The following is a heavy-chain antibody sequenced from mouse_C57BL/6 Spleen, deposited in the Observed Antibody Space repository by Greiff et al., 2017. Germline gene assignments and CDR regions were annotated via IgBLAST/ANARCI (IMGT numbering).Heavy chain of an antibody. CDR3: SRGGTPGSSGYFDL. Sequence: EVQLVESGGDLVKPGGSLKLSCAASGFTFSSYGMSWVRQTPDKRLEWVATISSGGSYTYYPDSVKGRFTISRDNAKNTLYLQLSSLKSEDKAMYYCSRGGTPGSSGYFDLCATGTTVTVSS. D-gene: IGHD1-1*01. V-gene: IGHV5-6*01. J-gene: IGHJ1*03. CDR2: ISSGGSYT. CDR1: GFTFSSYG.